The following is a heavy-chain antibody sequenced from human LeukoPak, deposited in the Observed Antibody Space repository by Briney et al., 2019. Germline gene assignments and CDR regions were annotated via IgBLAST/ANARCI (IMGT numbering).Heavy chain of an antibody. J-gene: IGHJ4*02. V-gene: IGHV3-21*01. Sequence: PGGSLRLSCAASGFTFSSYSMNGVRQAPGKGLEWVSSISSSSSYIYYADSVKGRFTISRDNAKNSLYLQMNSLRAEDTAVYYCAKDLGVYGGLFDYWGQGTLVTVSS. CDR1: GFTFSSYS. CDR3: AKDLGVYGGLFDY. CDR2: ISSSSSYI. D-gene: IGHD4-23*01.